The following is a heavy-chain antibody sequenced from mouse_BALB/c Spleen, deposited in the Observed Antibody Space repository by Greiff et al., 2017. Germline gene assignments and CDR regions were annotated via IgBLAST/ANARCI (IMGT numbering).Heavy chain of an antibody. D-gene: IGHD2-12*01. CDR3: ARNSYNADVTWFAY. Sequence: VQLQQSGAELVKPGASVTLSCTASGFNIKDTYMHWVKQTPEQGLEWIGRIAPANGNTKYDPKSQGKATITADTSSNTAYLQLSSLTSEDTAVYYGARNSYNADVTWFAYWGQGTLVTVSA. CDR2: IAPANGNT. V-gene: IGHV14-3*02. CDR1: GFNIKDTY. J-gene: IGHJ3*01.